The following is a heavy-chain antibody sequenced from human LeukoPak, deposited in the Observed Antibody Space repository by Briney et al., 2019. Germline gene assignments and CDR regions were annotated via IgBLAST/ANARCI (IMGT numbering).Heavy chain of an antibody. CDR1: GGSFSGYY. D-gene: IGHD6-19*01. J-gene: IGHJ6*02. CDR2: INHSGST. Sequence: SETLSLTCAVYGGSFSGYYWSWIRQPPGKGLEGIGEINHSGSTNYNPSLKSRVTISVDTSKNQFSLKLSSVTAADTAVYYCARVRWLVLSHYYYGMDVWGQGTTVTVSS. V-gene: IGHV4-34*01. CDR3: ARVRWLVLSHYYYGMDV.